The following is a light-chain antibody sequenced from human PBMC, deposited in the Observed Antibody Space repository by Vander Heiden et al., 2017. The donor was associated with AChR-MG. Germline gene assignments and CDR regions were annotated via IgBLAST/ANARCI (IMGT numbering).Light chain of an antibody. CDR1: QSLLHSNGYNY. V-gene: IGKV2-28*01. J-gene: IGKJ4*01. CDR3: RQNVQTYYT. Sequence: EIVMTQSPASLPVTPGEPVSISCKSSQSLLHSNGYNYLDWYLQRPGQSPKLLIYWGSHRASGVPDRFSGSGSGTDFTLKISRVEADDVGVYYCRQNVQTYYTFGGGTKVEIK. CDR2: WGS.